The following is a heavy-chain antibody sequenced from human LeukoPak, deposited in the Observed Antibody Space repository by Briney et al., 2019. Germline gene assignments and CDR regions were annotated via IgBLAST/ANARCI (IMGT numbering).Heavy chain of an antibody. J-gene: IGHJ6*02. V-gene: IGHV4-59*01. CDR2: IYYSGST. CDR3: ARVYCGGDCYSGLYPYYYYGMDV. Sequence: SETLSLTCTVSGGSISSYYWSWIRQPPGKGLEWIGYIYYSGSTNYNPSLKSRVTISVDTSKNQFSLKLSSVTAADTAVYYCARVYCGGDCYSGLYPYYYYGMDVWGQGTTVTVSS. CDR1: GGSISSYY. D-gene: IGHD2-21*02.